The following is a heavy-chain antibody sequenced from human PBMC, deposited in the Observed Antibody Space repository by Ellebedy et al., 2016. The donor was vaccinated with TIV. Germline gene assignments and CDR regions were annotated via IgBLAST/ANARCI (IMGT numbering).Heavy chain of an antibody. V-gene: IGHV4-39*07. CDR3: VRVRGDDYVWGSYRLHAFDI. CDR2: IYYTGST. D-gene: IGHD3-16*02. Sequence: SETLSLXCPVSGDSISSSTYYWGWIRQPPGKGLEWIGSIYYTGSTYYNPSLKNRVTISVDTSKNQFSLKLNSMTAADTAVYYCVRVRGDDYVWGSYRLHAFDIWGQGTMVTVSS. CDR1: GDSISSSTYY. J-gene: IGHJ3*02.